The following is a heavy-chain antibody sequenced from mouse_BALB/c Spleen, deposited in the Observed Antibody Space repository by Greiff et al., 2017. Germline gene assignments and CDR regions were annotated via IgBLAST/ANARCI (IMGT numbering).Heavy chain of an antibody. CDR2: INPGSGGT. V-gene: IGHV1-54*01. CDR3: ARNDGYYYWFAY. CDR1: GYAFTNYL. Sequence: QVQLQQSGAELVRPGTSVKVSCKASGYAFTNYLIEWVKQRPRQGLEWIGVINPGSGGTNYNEKFKGKATLTADKSSSTAYMQLSSLTSDDSAVYFCARNDGYYYWFAYWGQGTLVTVSA. J-gene: IGHJ3*01. D-gene: IGHD2-3*01.